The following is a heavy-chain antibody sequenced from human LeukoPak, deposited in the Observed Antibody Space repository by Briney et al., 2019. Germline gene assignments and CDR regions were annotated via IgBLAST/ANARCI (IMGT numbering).Heavy chain of an antibody. V-gene: IGHV3-53*01. CDR2: IYSGGST. CDR3: ARDRYGRALDY. CDR1: GFTVSSNY. D-gene: IGHD1-26*01. J-gene: IGHJ4*02. Sequence: GGSLRLSCAAPGFTVSSNYMSWVRQAPGKGLEWVSVIYSGGSTYYADSVKGRFTISRDNSKNTLYLQMNSLRAEDTAVYYCARDRYGRALDYWGQGTLVTVSS.